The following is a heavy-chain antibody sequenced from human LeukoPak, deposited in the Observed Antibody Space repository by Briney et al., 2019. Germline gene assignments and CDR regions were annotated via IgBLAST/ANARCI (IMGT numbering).Heavy chain of an antibody. Sequence: GRSLRLSCGASGSTFDDYGMHWVRQAPGKGLEWVSTISWNSASVGYVDSVKGRFTISRDNAKKTLYLQMNSLRPEDTALYYCVKDYGYSSSWYDYWGQGTLVTVSS. V-gene: IGHV3-9*01. CDR2: ISWNSASV. CDR3: VKDYGYSSSWYDY. CDR1: GSTFDDYG. D-gene: IGHD6-13*01. J-gene: IGHJ4*02.